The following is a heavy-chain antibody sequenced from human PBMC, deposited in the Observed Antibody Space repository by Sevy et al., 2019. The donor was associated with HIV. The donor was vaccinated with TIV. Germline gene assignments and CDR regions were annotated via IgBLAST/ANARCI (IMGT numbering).Heavy chain of an antibody. CDR1: GFIFSNAW. J-gene: IGHJ4*02. D-gene: IGHD1-26*01. V-gene: IGHV3-15*01. CDR3: GYSEYGYYYDY. Sequence: GGSLRLSCGASGFIFSNAWMSWVRQAPGKGLEWVGRIKSKADGGTPEYAAPVKGTFTISRDDSLNTLYLQMNSLRTDDTAVYYCGYSEYGYYYDYWGQGTLVTVSS. CDR2: IKSKADGGTP.